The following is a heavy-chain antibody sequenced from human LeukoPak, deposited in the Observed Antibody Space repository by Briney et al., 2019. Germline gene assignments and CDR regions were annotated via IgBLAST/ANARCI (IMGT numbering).Heavy chain of an antibody. CDR1: GFTFSSYG. CDR3: AKDVDTAMVTGYIDY. Sequence: GGSLRLSCAASGFTFSSYGMHWVRQAPGKGLEWVAFIRYDGSNKYYADSVKGRFTISRDNSKNTLYLQMNSLRAEDTAVYYCAKDVDTAMVTGYIDYWGQGTLVTVSS. D-gene: IGHD5-18*01. J-gene: IGHJ4*02. CDR2: IRYDGSNK. V-gene: IGHV3-30*02.